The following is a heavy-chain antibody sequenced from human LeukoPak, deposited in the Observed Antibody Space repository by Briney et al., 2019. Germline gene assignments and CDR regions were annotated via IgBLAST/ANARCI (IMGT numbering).Heavy chain of an antibody. CDR2: IIPILGIA. J-gene: IGHJ3*02. CDR3: ARDPINDASDI. Sequence: GASVKVSCKASGGTFSSYAISWVRQAPGQGLEWMGRIIPILGIANYAQKFQGRVTITADKSTSTAYMELSSLRSEDTAVYYCARDPINDASDIWGQGTMVTVSS. V-gene: IGHV1-69*04. CDR1: GGTFSSYA.